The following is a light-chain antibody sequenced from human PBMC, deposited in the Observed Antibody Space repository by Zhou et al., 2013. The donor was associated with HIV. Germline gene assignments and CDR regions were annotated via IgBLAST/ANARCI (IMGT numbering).Light chain of an antibody. J-gene: IGKJ3*01. CDR2: GAS. Sequence: EIVLTQSPRILSLSPGERATVSCRASQSVSNSYLAWYQHKPGQAPRLLIYGASSRASGIPDRFRGSGSGTDFTLTISTLEPEDFAVYYCELHGSSPPFTFGPGTKVNMK. CDR1: QSVSNSY. CDR3: ELHGSSPPFT. V-gene: IGKV3-20*01.